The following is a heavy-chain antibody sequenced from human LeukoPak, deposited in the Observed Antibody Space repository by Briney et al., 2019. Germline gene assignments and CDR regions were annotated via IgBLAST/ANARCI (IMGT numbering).Heavy chain of an antibody. Sequence: PSGTLSLTCTVSGGSISSSSYYWGCSRPPPGKGLEWIGRIYYRRHTYLESSLKSRVTISVDTSQNQFALKLSAVTAADSAFYCCAGHSCGYFDHWGQGTLVTVSS. CDR3: AGHSCGYFDH. CDR1: GGSISSSSYY. J-gene: IGHJ4*02. D-gene: IGHD2-21*01. CDR2: IYYRRHT. V-gene: IGHV4-39*01.